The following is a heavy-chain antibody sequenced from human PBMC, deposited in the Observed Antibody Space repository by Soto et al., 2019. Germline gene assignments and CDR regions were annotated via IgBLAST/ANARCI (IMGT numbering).Heavy chain of an antibody. J-gene: IGHJ5*02. CDR3: AREGGSETLQPSYNWFDT. CDR1: GYTPTDYH. CDR2: INANNGGA. V-gene: IGHV1-2*02. D-gene: IGHD6-25*01. Sequence: ASVKVSCKASGYTPTDYHIHWVRQAPGQGLEFMGWINANNGGAGSAQQFQGRVTVTRDTSITTVYMELSNLRSDDTAVYYCAREGGSETLQPSYNWFDTWGQGPLVTVSS.